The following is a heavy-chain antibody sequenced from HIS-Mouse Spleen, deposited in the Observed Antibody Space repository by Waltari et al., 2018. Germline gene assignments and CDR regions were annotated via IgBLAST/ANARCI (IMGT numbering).Heavy chain of an antibody. D-gene: IGHD1-1*01. V-gene: IGHV3-66*03. CDR2: ISNCGST. Sequence: EVQLVESGGGLIQPGGSLRLSCAASGFTVSSHYMSWVRQAPGKGLEWVSVISNCGSTYCADSVKGRFTISRDNSKNTLYLQMNSLRAEDTAVYYCARTRPTGHFDYWGQGTLVTVSS. CDR1: GFTVSSHY. J-gene: IGHJ4*02. CDR3: ARTRPTGHFDY.